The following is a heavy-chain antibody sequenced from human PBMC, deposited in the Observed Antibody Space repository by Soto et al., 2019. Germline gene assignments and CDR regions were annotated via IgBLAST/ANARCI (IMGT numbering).Heavy chain of an antibody. CDR2: IDPSGGST. Sequence: GASVKVSCKAFGYTFIRYYMHWVRQAPGQGLEWMGIIDPSGGSTSYAQKFQGRVTMTRDTSATTVYMELSSLRSEDTAVYYCAKVYDSSGYYYGTPYYHYRMDVRGQGTTVTVSS. CDR3: AKVYDSSGYYYGTPYYHYRMDV. J-gene: IGHJ6*02. V-gene: IGHV1-46*01. CDR1: GYTFIRYY. D-gene: IGHD3-22*01.